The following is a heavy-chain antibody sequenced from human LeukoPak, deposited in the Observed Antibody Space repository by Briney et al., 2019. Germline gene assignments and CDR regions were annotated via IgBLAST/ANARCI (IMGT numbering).Heavy chain of an antibody. CDR1: GGSISSYY. Sequence: SETLSLTCTVSGGSISSYYWSWIRQPPGKGLEWIGYIYYSGSTNYNPSLKSRVTISVDTSKNQFSLKLSSVTAADTAVYYCVRVVRVGISAYFDYWGQGTLVTVSS. CDR2: IYYSGST. D-gene: IGHD2-21*01. J-gene: IGHJ4*02. V-gene: IGHV4-59*01. CDR3: VRVVRVGISAYFDY.